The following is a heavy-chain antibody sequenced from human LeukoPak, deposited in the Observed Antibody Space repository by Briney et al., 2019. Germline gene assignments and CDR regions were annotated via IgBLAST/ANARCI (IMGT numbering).Heavy chain of an antibody. CDR3: AKGSTSTVTPTDY. CDR1: GFTFSSYA. Sequence: GGSLRLSCAASGFTFSSYAMSWVRQAPGKGLEWVSATSGSDGSTYYADSVKGRFTISRDNSKNTLYLQMNSLRAEDTAVYYCAKGSTSTVTPTDYWGQGTLVTVSS. J-gene: IGHJ4*02. CDR2: TSGSDGST. D-gene: IGHD4-17*01. V-gene: IGHV3-23*01.